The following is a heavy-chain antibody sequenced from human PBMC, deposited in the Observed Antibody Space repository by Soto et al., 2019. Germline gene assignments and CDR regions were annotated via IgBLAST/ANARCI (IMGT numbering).Heavy chain of an antibody. CDR1: GGSVSSGSYY. D-gene: IGHD5-12*01. J-gene: IGHJ4*02. V-gene: IGHV4-61*01. CDR3: ARGGEGYSEFDY. CDR2: IYYSGST. Sequence: SETLSLTCTVSGGSVSSGSYYWSWIRQPPGKGLEWIGYIYYSGSTNYNPSLKSRATISVDTSKNQFSLKLSSVTAADTAVYYCARGGEGYSEFDYWGQGTLVTVSS.